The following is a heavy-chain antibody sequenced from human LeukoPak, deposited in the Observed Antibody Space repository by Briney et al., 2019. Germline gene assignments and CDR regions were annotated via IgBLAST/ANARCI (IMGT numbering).Heavy chain of an antibody. V-gene: IGHV4-34*01. CDR1: GGSFSGYY. Sequence: SETLSLTCAVYGGSFSGYYWSWIRQPPGKGLEWIGEINHSGSINYNPSLKSRVTISVDTSKNQFSLKLSSVTAADTAVYYCARGRRWLQFGFDYWGQGTLVTVSS. CDR3: ARGRRWLQFGFDY. J-gene: IGHJ4*02. CDR2: INHSGSI. D-gene: IGHD5-24*01.